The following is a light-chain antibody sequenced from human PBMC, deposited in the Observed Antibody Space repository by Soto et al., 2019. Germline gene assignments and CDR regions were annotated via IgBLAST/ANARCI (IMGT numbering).Light chain of an antibody. CDR3: AAWDDSLNGPYV. J-gene: IGLJ1*01. Sequence: QSVLTQPPSASGTPGQRVTISGSGSSSNIGSNTVNWYQQLPGTAPKLLIYSNNQRPSGVPDRFSGSKSGTSASLAISGLQSDDEADYYCAAWDDSLNGPYVFGTGTKVTVL. CDR1: SSNIGSNT. CDR2: SNN. V-gene: IGLV1-44*01.